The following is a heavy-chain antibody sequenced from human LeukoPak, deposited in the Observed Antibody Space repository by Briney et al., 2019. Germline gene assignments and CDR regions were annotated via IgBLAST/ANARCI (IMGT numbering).Heavy chain of an antibody. Sequence: GGSLRLSCAASGFTLSSYGMHWVRQAPGKGLEWVAVISYDGSNKYYADSVKGRFTISRDNSKNTLYLQMNSLRAEDTAVYYCAKAGYSGHHFDYWGQGTLVTVSS. J-gene: IGHJ4*02. CDR2: ISYDGSNK. CDR1: GFTLSSYG. V-gene: IGHV3-30*18. D-gene: IGHD5-12*01. CDR3: AKAGYSGHHFDY.